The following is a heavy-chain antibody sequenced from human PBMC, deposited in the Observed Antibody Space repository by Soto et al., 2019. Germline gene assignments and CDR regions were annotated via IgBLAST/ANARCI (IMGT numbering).Heavy chain of an antibody. J-gene: IGHJ6*02. CDR1: GFSLSTGGVG. D-gene: IGHD2-21*02. V-gene: IGHV2-5*02. CDR3: AHSRCGGDCLQSYSSHYYYGMDV. Sequence: QITLKESGPSLVKPTQTLTLTCTFSGFSLSTGGVGVGWIRQPPGKALEWLALIYWDDDKRYSPSLRSRLTVTKETSKNQVVLTMPNMDPVDTATYYCAHSRCGGDCLQSYSSHYYYGMDVWGQGTTVTVSS. CDR2: IYWDDDK.